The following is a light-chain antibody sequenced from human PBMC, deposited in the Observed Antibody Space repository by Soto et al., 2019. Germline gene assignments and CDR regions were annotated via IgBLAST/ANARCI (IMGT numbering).Light chain of an antibody. CDR2: EVS. Sequence: QSVLTQPASVSGSPGQSITIACSGSSSDIGSYNYVSWYQQHPGKAPKLVIYEVSSRPSGISVRFSGSKSANTASLTISGLQAEDEADYYCSSYTSSSIFYVFGTGTKVTVL. V-gene: IGLV2-14*01. CDR3: SSYTSSSIFYV. CDR1: SSDIGSYNY. J-gene: IGLJ1*01.